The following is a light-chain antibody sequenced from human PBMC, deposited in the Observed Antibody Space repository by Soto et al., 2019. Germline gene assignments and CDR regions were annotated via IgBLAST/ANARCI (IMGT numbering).Light chain of an antibody. CDR2: GVS. V-gene: IGKV3-20*01. Sequence: IKQSSGTLSLSPGGSAAPSCRVSQPVSSNFLAWYQQKPGQAPRLLIYGVSSRASGIPDRFFGSGSGTDFTLTINRLEPEDFAVYYCQQYANSPITFGQGTLLEIK. CDR3: QQYANSPIT. CDR1: QPVSSNF. J-gene: IGKJ5*01.